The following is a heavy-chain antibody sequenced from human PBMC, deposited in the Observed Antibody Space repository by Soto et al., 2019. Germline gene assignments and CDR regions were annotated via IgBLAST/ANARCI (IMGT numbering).Heavy chain of an antibody. J-gene: IGHJ4*02. D-gene: IGHD3-22*01. CDR3: ARDPYDSSHRDY. V-gene: IGHV3-74*01. CDR1: SFTFSSYW. Sequence: GGSLRLSCAASSFTFSSYWMHWVRQAPGKGLVWVSRINSDGSSTSCADSVKGRVTISRDNAKNTLYLQMNRLRAEDTAVYSGARDPYDSSHRDYWGQGTLVTVSS. CDR2: INSDGSST.